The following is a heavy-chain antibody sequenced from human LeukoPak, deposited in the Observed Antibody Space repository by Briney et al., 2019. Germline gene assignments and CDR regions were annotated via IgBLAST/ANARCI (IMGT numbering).Heavy chain of an antibody. J-gene: IGHJ4*02. V-gene: IGHV3-7*05. D-gene: IGHD1-26*01. Sequence: RGSLRLSCAASGFTFSSYWMSWVRQAPGKGLEWVANINQDGSEKYYVDSLKGRFTISRDNAKNSLYLQMNSLRAEDTAVYYCARFRSYNLDSWGPGNLVTVSS. CDR2: INQDGSEK. CDR1: GFTFSSYW. CDR3: ARFRSYNLDS.